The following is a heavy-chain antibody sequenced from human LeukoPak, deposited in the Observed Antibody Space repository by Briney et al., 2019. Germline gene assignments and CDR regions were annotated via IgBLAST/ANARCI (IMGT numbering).Heavy chain of an antibody. D-gene: IGHD3-22*01. CDR1: GGSFSGYY. Sequence: SETVSLTCAVYGGSFSGYYWSWIRQPPGKGLEWIGSIYYSGSTYYNPSLKSRVTISVDTSKNQFSLKLSSVTAADTAVYYCARHDSSGYSEWGQGTLVTVSS. CDR2: IYYSGST. V-gene: IGHV4-34*01. CDR3: ARHDSSGYSE. J-gene: IGHJ4*02.